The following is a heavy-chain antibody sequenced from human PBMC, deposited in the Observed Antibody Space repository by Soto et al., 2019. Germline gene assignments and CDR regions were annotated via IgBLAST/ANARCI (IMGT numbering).Heavy chain of an antibody. Sequence: ASVKVSCKASGYTFTSYGISWVRQAPGQGLEWMGWISAYNGNTSYAQKLQGRVTMTTDTSTSTVYMELSSLRSEDTAVYYCASSAAGTLFRYYYGMDVWGQGTTVTVSS. CDR3: ASSAAGTLFRYYYGMDV. V-gene: IGHV1-18*01. CDR2: ISAYNGNT. J-gene: IGHJ6*02. CDR1: GYTFTSYG. D-gene: IGHD6-13*01.